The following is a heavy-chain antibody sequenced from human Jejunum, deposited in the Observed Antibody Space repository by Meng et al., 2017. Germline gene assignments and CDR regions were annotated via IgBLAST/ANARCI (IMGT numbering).Heavy chain of an antibody. CDR3: GKDSSH. V-gene: IGHV3-23*01. J-gene: IGHJ4*02. CDR2: ISGSGAIT. CDR1: GFSFSDPV. Sequence: GESLKTPCAVSGFSFSDPVMSWVRQGPGKGLEWGAVISGSGAITFHGESVKGRFTVTRDNSKNTLYLQMNSLRAEDTATYYCGKDSSHWGQGTRVTVSS.